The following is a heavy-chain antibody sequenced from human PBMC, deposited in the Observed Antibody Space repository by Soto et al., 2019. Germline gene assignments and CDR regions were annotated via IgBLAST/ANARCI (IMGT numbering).Heavy chain of an antibody. V-gene: IGHV3-23*01. CDR1: GFTFSSYA. CDR2: ISGSGGST. D-gene: IGHD2-2*01. Sequence: GGSLRLSCAASGFTFSSYAMSWVRQAPGKGLEWVSAISGSGGSTYYADSVKGRFTISRDNSKNTLYLQMNSLRAEDTAVYYCVKPNTLIDIVVVPAARPVDYYYYMDVWGKGTTVTVS. CDR3: VKPNTLIDIVVVPAARPVDYYYYMDV. J-gene: IGHJ6*03.